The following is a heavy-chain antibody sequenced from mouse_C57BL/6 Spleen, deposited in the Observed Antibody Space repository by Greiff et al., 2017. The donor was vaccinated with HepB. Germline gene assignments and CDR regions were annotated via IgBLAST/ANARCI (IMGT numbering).Heavy chain of an antibody. Sequence: EVKVEESGEGLVKPGGSLKLSCAASGFTFSSYAMSWVRQTPEKRLEWVAYISSGGDYIYYADTVKGRFTISRDNARNTLYLQMSSLKSEDTAMYYCTRDWGGWYFDVWGTGTTVTVSS. V-gene: IGHV5-9-1*02. CDR3: TRDWGGWYFDV. J-gene: IGHJ1*03. CDR2: ISSGGDYI. CDR1: GFTFSSYA.